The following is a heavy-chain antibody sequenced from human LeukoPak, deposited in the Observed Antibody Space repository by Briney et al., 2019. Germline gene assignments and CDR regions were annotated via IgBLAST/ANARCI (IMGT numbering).Heavy chain of an antibody. CDR3: CTTWPTYYYGLDV. D-gene: IGHD2-8*01. J-gene: IGHJ6*02. CDR2: IYNTGGT. V-gene: IGHV4-4*02. CDR1: GGSFTSSTW. Sequence: SETRSLTCAVSGGSFTSSTWWSWVRQPPGKGLEWIGEIYNTGGTKYNPSLESRVSISVDKSKNQFSLKLRSVTAADTAVYYCCTTWPTYYYGLDVWGRGATVTVSS.